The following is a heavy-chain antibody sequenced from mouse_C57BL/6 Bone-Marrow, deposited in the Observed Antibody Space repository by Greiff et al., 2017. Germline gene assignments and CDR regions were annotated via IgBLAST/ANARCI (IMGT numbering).Heavy chain of an antibody. J-gene: IGHJ3*01. Sequence: EVQVVESGGGLVKPGGSLKLSCAASGFTFSSYAMSWVRQTPEKRLEWVATISDGGSYTYYPDNVKGRFTISRDNAKNNLYLQMSHLKSEDTAMYYCARRGTRGNYGAWFAYWGQGTLVTVSA. CDR1: GFTFSSYA. CDR2: ISDGGSYT. V-gene: IGHV5-4*01. D-gene: IGHD2-1*01. CDR3: ARRGTRGNYGAWFAY.